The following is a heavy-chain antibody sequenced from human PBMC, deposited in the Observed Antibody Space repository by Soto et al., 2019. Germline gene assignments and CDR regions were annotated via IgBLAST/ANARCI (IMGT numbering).Heavy chain of an antibody. D-gene: IGHD3-16*01. V-gene: IGHV4-39*01. Sequence: PSETLSLTCTVSGGSISSSSYYWGWIRQPPGKGLEWIGSIYYSGSTYYNPSLKSRVTISVDTSKNQFSLKLSSVTAADTAVYYCARIQKNDYVPYYYYGMDVWGQGTTVTVSS. CDR1: GGSISSSSYY. CDR3: ARIQKNDYVPYYYYGMDV. J-gene: IGHJ6*02. CDR2: IYYSGST.